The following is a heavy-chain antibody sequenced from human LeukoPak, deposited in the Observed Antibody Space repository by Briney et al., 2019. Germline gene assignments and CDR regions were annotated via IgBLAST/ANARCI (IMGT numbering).Heavy chain of an antibody. V-gene: IGHV3-53*01. CDR2: IYSGGST. J-gene: IGHJ4*02. D-gene: IGHD3-22*01. CDR3: ARMDYDSSGYYYGYFDY. CDR1: GFTVSSNY. Sequence: HPGGSLRLSCAASGFTVSSNYMSWVRQAPGKGLEWVSVIYSGGSTYYADSVKGRFTISRDNSKNTLYLQMNSLRAEDTAVYYCARMDYDSSGYYYGYFDYWGQGTLVTVSS.